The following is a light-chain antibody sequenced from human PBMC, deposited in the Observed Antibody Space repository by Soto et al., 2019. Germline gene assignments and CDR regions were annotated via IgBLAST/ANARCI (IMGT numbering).Light chain of an antibody. CDR3: CSYTDNDTPWV. V-gene: IGLV2-14*03. Sequence: QSALTQPASVSGSPGQSITISCTGTSSDVGDFNYVSWYQQHPGKAPKLMIYEVINRPSGVSTRFSGSKSGNTASLTISGLQAEDEADYYCCSYTDNDTPWVFGTGTKLTVL. CDR1: SSDVGDFNY. CDR2: EVI. J-gene: IGLJ1*01.